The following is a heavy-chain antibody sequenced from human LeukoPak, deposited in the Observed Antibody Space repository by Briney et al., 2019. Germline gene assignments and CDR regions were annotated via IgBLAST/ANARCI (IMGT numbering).Heavy chain of an antibody. CDR1: GDSISIYY. V-gene: IGHV4-4*07. CDR3: ARLTREDGVDV. CDR2: IYSSGSA. J-gene: IGHJ6*02. Sequence: SETLSLTCTVSGDSISIYYWSWVRQPAGKGLEWIGRIYSSGSANYNPSLKSRVTISVDTTKSQISLRLTSVTAADTGVYHCARLTREDGVDVWGQGTTVTVSS.